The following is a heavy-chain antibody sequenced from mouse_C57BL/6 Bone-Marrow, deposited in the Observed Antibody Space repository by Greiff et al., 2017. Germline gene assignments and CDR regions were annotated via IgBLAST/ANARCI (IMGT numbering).Heavy chain of an antibody. J-gene: IGHJ3*01. CDR3: ASTGFAY. CDR2: IDPSDSYT. D-gene: IGHD4-1*02. Sequence: VQLQQPGAELVRPGTSVKLSCKASGYTFTSYWMHWVKQRPGHGLEWIGVIDPSDSYTNYNQKFKGKATLTVDTSSSTAYMQLSSLTSEDSAVYYCASTGFAYWGQGTLVTVSA. CDR1: GYTFTSYW. V-gene: IGHV1-59*01.